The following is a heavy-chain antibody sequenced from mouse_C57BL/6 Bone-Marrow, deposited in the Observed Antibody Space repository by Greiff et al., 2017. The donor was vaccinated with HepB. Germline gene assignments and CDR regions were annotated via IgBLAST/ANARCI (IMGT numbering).Heavy chain of an antibody. D-gene: IGHD2-5*01. J-gene: IGHJ3*01. CDR2: ISNGGGST. CDR1: GFTFSDYY. Sequence: EVKLMESGGGLVQPGGSLKLSCAASGFTFSDYYMYWVRQTPEKRLEWVAYISNGGGSTYYPDTVKGRFTISRDNAKNTLYLQMSRLKSEDTAMYYCARRYYSNYGFAYWGQGTLVTVSA. V-gene: IGHV5-12*01. CDR3: ARRYYSNYGFAY.